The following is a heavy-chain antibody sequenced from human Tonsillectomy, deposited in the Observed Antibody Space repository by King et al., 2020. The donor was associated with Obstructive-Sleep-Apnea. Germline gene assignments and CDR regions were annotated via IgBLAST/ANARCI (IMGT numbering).Heavy chain of an antibody. Sequence: QLVQSGAEVKKPGASVKVSCKASGYTFTSYGISWVRQAPGQGLEWMGWISAYNGNTNCAQKLQGRVTMTTDTSTSTAYMELRSLISDDTAVYYCARVRGMVTAGLYFDYWGQGTLVTVSS. CDR3: ARVRGMVTAGLYFDY. CDR1: GYTFTSYG. V-gene: IGHV1-18*01. CDR2: ISAYNGNT. J-gene: IGHJ4*02. D-gene: IGHD5-18*01.